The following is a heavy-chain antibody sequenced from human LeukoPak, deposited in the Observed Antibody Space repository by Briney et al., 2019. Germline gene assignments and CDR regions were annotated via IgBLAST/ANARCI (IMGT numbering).Heavy chain of an antibody. CDR2: IYPGDSDT. D-gene: IGHD1-26*01. CDR1: GYSFTSYW. Sequence: GASLRISCKGSGYSFTSYWIGWVRQMPGKGLEWMGIIYPGDSDTRYSPSFQGQVTISADKSISTAYLQWSSLKASDTAMYYCARRSGSTRDYFDYWGQGTLVTVSS. CDR3: ARRSGSTRDYFDY. V-gene: IGHV5-51*01. J-gene: IGHJ4*02.